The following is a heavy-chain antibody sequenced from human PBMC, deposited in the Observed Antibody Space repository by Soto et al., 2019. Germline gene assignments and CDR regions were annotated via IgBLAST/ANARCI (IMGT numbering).Heavy chain of an antibody. CDR3: ARFAPRGYDFWSGYYSSYYYGMDV. V-gene: IGHV4-34*01. D-gene: IGHD3-3*01. CDR1: GGSFSGYY. CDR2: INHSGST. Sequence: QVQLQQWGAGLLKPSETLSLTCAVYGGSFSGYYWSWIRQPPGKGLEWIGEINHSGSTNYNPSLKSRVTISVDTSKNQFSPKLSSVTAADTAVYYCARFAPRGYDFWSGYYSSYYYGMDVWGQGTTVTVSS. J-gene: IGHJ6*02.